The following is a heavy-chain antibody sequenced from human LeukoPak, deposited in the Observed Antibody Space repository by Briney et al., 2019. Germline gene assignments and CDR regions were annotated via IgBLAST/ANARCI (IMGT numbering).Heavy chain of an antibody. V-gene: IGHV3-48*01. Sequence: GGSLRLSCAASGFTFSDHIMNWVRQLPGKRLEWVAYVSGSGSTVYYADSVKGRFAISRDNGKSSLYLQMNSLRVEDTALYYCVRQFASWGQGTLVTVSS. CDR1: GFTFSDHI. CDR2: VSGSGSTV. CDR3: VRQFAS. J-gene: IGHJ4*02.